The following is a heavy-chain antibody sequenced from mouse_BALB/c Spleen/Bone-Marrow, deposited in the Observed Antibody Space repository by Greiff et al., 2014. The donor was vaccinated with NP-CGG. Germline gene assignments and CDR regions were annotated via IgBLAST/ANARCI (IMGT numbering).Heavy chain of an antibody. Sequence: VQLQQSGPSLVKPSQTLSLTCSVTGDSITRGYWNWIRKFPGNKLEYMGYITYSANTYYNPSLKRRLSITRDTSKNQYYLQLNSVTTEDTATYYCATGYYFDYWGQGTTLTVSS. CDR2: ITYSANT. CDR3: ATGYYFDY. D-gene: IGHD4-1*01. J-gene: IGHJ2*01. CDR1: GDSITRGY. V-gene: IGHV3-8*02.